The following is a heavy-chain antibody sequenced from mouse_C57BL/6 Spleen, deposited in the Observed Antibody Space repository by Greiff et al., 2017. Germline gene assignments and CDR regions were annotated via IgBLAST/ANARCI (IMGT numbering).Heavy chain of an antibody. CDR1: GYTFTSYW. CDR3: ARGRSNSWYFDV. D-gene: IGHD2-5*01. CDR2: IHPNSGST. Sequence: QVQLQQPGAELVKPGASVKLSCKASGYTFTSYWMHWVKQRPGQGLEWIGMIHPNSGSTNYNEKFKSKATLTVDKSSSTAYMQLSSLASEDSAVYCCARGRSNSWYFDVWGTGTTVTVSS. V-gene: IGHV1-64*01. J-gene: IGHJ1*03.